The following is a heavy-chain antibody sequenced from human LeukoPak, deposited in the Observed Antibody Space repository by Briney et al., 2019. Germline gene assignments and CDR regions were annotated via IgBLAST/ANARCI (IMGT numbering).Heavy chain of an antibody. V-gene: IGHV4-59*08. D-gene: IGHD3-22*01. CDR2: IYYSGST. J-gene: IGHJ3*02. CDR3: ARHVGYDSSVGAFDI. Sequence: SETLSLTCTVSGGSISSYYWSWIRQPPGKGLEWIGYIYYSGSTNYNPSLKSRVTISVDTSKNQFSLKLSSVTAADTAVYYCARHVGYDSSVGAFDIWGQGTMVTVSS. CDR1: GGSISSYY.